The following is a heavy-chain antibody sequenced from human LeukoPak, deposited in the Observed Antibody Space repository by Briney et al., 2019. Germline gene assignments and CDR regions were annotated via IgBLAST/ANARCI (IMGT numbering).Heavy chain of an antibody. Sequence: GGSLRLSCAASGFTFSNYAMHCVRQAPGKGLEWVALMSFDGSHQYYADSVKGRFTISRDNSNNTVFLRMNGLRTEDTVVYYCARQRVVYFRSWGQGTGVSVSS. J-gene: IGHJ5*02. CDR1: GFTFSNYA. V-gene: IGHV3-30*01. CDR2: MSFDGSHQ. D-gene: IGHD2/OR15-2a*01. CDR3: ARQRVVYFRS.